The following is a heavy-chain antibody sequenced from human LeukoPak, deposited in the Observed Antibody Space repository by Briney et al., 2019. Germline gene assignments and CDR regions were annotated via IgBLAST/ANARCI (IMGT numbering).Heavy chain of an antibody. J-gene: IGHJ4*02. V-gene: IGHV4-61*02. CDR1: GGSISSGSYY. Sequence: PSETLSLTCTVSGGSISSGSYYWSWIRQPAGKGLEWTGRIYTSGSTNYNPSLKSRVTISVDTSKNQFSLKLSSVTAADTAVYYCARGSGYAWQDYWGQGTLVTVSS. CDR3: ARGSGYAWQDY. CDR2: IYTSGST. D-gene: IGHD5-12*01.